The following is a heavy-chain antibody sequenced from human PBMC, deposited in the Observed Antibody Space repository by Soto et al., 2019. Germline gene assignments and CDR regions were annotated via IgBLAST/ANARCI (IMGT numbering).Heavy chain of an antibody. Sequence: ASVKVSCKASGYTFTSYDINWVRQATGQGLEWMGWMNPNSGNTGYAQKFQGRVTMTRNTSISTAYMELSSLRSEDTAVYYCARARNYDFWSGYCDYYYGMDVWGQGTTVTVSS. D-gene: IGHD3-3*01. CDR1: GYTFTSYD. CDR2: MNPNSGNT. J-gene: IGHJ6*02. V-gene: IGHV1-8*01. CDR3: ARARNYDFWSGYCDYYYGMDV.